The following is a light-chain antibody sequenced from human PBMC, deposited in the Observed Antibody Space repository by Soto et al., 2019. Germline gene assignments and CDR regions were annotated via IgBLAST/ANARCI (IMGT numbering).Light chain of an antibody. J-gene: IGLJ1*01. Sequence: QPVLHQPPSQSGTALQRVSLSCSESSSNIGSNTVNWYQQLPGTAPKLLIYSNNQRPSGVPDRFSGSKSGTSASLAISGLQSEDEPDSYCAAWDDSLNARYVFGTGTKVTVL. V-gene: IGLV1-44*01. CDR2: SNN. CDR3: AAWDDSLNARYV. CDR1: SSNIGSNT.